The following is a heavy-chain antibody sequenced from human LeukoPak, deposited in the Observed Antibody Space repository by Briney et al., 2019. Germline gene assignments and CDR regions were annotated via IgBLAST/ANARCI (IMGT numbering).Heavy chain of an antibody. CDR2: INHSGST. Sequence: SETLSLTCAVYGGSFSGYYWSWIRQPPGKGLEWIGEINHSGSTNYNPSLKSRVTISVDTSKNQFSLKLSSVTAADTAVYYCARDLKYYYGSGSSHCWGQGTLVTVSS. J-gene: IGHJ4*02. V-gene: IGHV4-34*01. CDR1: GGSFSGYY. CDR3: ARDLKYYYGSGSSHC. D-gene: IGHD3-10*01.